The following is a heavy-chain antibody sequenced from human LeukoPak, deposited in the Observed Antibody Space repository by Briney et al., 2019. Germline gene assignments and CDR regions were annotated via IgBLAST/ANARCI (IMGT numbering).Heavy chain of an antibody. CDR1: GFTVSSYA. CDR3: AKDGTGNAPFDY. J-gene: IGHJ4*02. D-gene: IGHD1-14*01. Sequence: PGGSLRLSCAASGFTVSSYAMHWVRQPIGKGLEWVSALGIAGDTFYPDSVKGRFTISRDNSENTLYLQMDSLRAEDTAVYYCAKDGTGNAPFDYWGQGTLVTVSS. CDR2: LGIAGDT. V-gene: IGHV3-13*01.